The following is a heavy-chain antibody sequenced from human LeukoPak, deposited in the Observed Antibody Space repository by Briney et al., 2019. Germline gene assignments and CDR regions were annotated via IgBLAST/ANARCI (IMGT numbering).Heavy chain of an antibody. CDR2: VYHSGGT. CDR3: ARGRYYDSSGYDHFDY. J-gene: IGHJ4*02. Sequence: NPSETLSLTCAVSGDSISSGGYSWNWIRQPPGKGLEWIGYVYHSGGTYSNPSLQSRVTVSVDRSKNQFSLKLSSVSAADTAVYYCARGRYYDSSGYDHFDYWGQGTLVTVSS. CDR1: GDSISSGGYS. D-gene: IGHD3-22*01. V-gene: IGHV4-30-2*01.